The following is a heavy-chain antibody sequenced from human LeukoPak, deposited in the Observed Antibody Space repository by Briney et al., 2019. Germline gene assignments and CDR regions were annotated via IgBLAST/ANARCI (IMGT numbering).Heavy chain of an antibody. Sequence: SGTLSLTCAVSGGSISSSNWWSWVRQPPGKGLEWIGYVFYSGTTNYNPSLKSRVTISVDTSENHFSLKLSSVAAADTAVYYCARGIYYGSGTYHQYYFDYWGQGTLVTVSS. CDR3: ARGIYYGSGTYHQYYFDY. V-gene: IGHV4-4*02. D-gene: IGHD3-10*01. J-gene: IGHJ4*02. CDR2: VFYSGTT. CDR1: GGSISSSNW.